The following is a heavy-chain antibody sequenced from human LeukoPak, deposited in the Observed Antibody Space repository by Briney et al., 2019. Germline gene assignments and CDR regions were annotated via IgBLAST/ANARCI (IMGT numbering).Heavy chain of an antibody. D-gene: IGHD3-16*02. Sequence: GGSLRLSCAASGSTFSSYWMHWVRQAPGKGLVWVSRINSDGSSTSYADSVKGRFTISRDNAKNTLYLQMNSLRAEDTAVYYCAREGGVRYYDYVWGSYRPHAFDYWGQGTLVTVSS. CDR3: AREGGVRYYDYVWGSYRPHAFDY. CDR2: INSDGSST. CDR1: GSTFSSYW. V-gene: IGHV3-74*01. J-gene: IGHJ4*02.